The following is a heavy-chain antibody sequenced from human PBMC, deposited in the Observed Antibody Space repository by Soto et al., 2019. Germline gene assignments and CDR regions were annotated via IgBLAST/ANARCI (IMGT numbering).Heavy chain of an antibody. CDR1: GASISSGGYY. Sequence: SETLSLTCTVSGASISSGGYYWSWIRQHPGKGLEWIGYIHNSGSTYYNPSLKSRVTISLDTSQNQFSLKLSSVTAADTAVYYCARDMHAGFTHYFDPWGQGTLVTVSS. CDR3: ARDMHAGFTHYFDP. D-gene: IGHD1-26*01. J-gene: IGHJ5*02. V-gene: IGHV4-31*03. CDR2: IHNSGST.